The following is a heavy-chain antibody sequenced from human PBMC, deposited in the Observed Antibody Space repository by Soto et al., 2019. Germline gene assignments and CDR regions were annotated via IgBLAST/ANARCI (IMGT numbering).Heavy chain of an antibody. V-gene: IGHV3-48*04. CDR1: GFTFSSYG. D-gene: IGHD2-2*03. CDR3: TRDLGIDHGYSNYYYGMDV. J-gene: IGHJ6*02. CDR2: IDSSGVKK. Sequence: GSLRLSCVASGFTFSSYGMHWVRQAPGKGLEWVSCIDSSGVKKYYAESVRGRFTISRDNAKNSLYLQMNSLRAEDTAVYYCTRDLGIDHGYSNYYYGMDVWGQGTTVTVSS.